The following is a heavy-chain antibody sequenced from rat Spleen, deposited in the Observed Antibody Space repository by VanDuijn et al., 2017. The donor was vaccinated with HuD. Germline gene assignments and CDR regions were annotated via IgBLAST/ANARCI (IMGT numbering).Heavy chain of an antibody. CDR3: TRLQGDGYYFDY. J-gene: IGHJ2*01. D-gene: IGHD1-1*01. V-gene: IGHV5-31*01. CDR1: GFTFNNYW. Sequence: EVQLVESGGGLVQPGRSLKLSCVASGFTFNNYWMTWIRQAPGKGLEWVASITNTGGSTYYPDSVKGRFTISRENAKSTLYLQMNSLRSEDTATYYCTRLQGDGYYFDYWGQGVMVTVSS. CDR2: ITNTGGST.